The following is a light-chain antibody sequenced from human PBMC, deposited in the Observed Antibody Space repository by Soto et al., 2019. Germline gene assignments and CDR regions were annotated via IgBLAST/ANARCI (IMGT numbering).Light chain of an antibody. CDR1: QSISGY. CDR3: QQRNYLQVT. V-gene: IGKV3-11*01. CDR2: DVS. J-gene: IGKJ5*01. Sequence: EIVLTQSPVTLSLSPGERATLSCRASQSISGYLAWYQQKPGQAPRLLIYDVSNRATGIPARFSGSGSVTDFTLTISSLEPEAFAIYYWQQRNYLQVTFGQGTRLEIK.